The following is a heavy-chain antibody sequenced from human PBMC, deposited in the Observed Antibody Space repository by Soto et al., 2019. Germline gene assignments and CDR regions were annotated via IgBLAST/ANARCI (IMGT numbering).Heavy chain of an antibody. CDR3: AKEHEGPHLYYYYYYMDV. CDR1: GFTFSSYA. J-gene: IGHJ6*03. CDR2: ISGSGGST. Sequence: EVQLLESGGGLVQPGGSLRLSCAASGFTFSSYAMSWVRQAPGKGLEWVSAISGSGGSTYYADSVKGRFTISRDNANNTLYRQMDSLRAEDTAVYYCAKEHEGPHLYYYYYYMDVWGKGTTVTVSS. V-gene: IGHV3-23*01.